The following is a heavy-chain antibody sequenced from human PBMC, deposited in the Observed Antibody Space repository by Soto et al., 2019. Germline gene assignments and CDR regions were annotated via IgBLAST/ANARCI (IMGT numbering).Heavy chain of an antibody. J-gene: IGHJ5*02. D-gene: IGHD6-13*01. CDR1: GGSISSYY. CDR2: IYTSGST. V-gene: IGHV4-4*07. Sequence: TLSLTCTVSGGSISSYYWSWIRQPAGKGLEWIGRIYTSGSTNYNPSLKSRVTMSVDTSKNQFSLKLSSVTAADTAVYYCARDSYSSSWSPNWFDPWGQGTLVTVSS. CDR3: ARDSYSSSWSPNWFDP.